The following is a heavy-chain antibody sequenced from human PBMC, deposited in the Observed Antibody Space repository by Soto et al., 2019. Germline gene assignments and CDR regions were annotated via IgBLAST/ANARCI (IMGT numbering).Heavy chain of an antibody. CDR2: IIPILGIA. V-gene: IGHV1-69*02. D-gene: IGHD6-19*01. J-gene: IGHJ3*02. CDR1: GGTFSSYT. CDR3: ARSILTAVAGTVAFDI. Sequence: QVQLVQSGAEVKKPGSSVKVSCKASGGTFSSYTISWVRQAPGQGLEWMGRIIPILGIANYAQKFQGRVTITADKSTIXAYMELSSLRSEDTAVYYCARSILTAVAGTVAFDIWGQGTMVTVSS.